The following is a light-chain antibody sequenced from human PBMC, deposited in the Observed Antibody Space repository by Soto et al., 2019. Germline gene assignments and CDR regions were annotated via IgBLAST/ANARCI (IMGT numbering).Light chain of an antibody. CDR1: QSVSSN. CDR2: GAS. CDR3: QQYNNWPPLT. Sequence: EIVMTQSPATLSVSPGERATLSCRASQSVSSNLAWYQQKPGQAPRLLIYGASTRATGIPARLSGSGSGTEFTPNTTSLQSEDVAVYYCQQYNNWPPLTFGGGTKVEIK. J-gene: IGKJ4*01. V-gene: IGKV3-15*01.